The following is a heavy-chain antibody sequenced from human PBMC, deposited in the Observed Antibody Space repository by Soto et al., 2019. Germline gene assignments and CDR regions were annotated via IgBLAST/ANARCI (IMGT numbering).Heavy chain of an antibody. Sequence: PSETLSLTCAVSGYSISSGYYWGWIRQPPGKGLQWNGSIYHSGSTYYNPSPKSRVTISVDTSKNQFSLKLSSVTAADTAVYYCARDDYCRGGSCYPGGDYWHQGTLVTVSS. D-gene: IGHD2-15*01. J-gene: IGHJ4*02. V-gene: IGHV4-38-2*02. CDR1: GYSISSGYY. CDR3: ARDDYCRGGSCYPGGDY. CDR2: IYHSGST.